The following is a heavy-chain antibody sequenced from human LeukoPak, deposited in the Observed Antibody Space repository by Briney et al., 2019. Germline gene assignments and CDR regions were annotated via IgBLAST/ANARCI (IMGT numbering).Heavy chain of an antibody. V-gene: IGHV5-51*01. CDR1: GYSFTNYW. J-gene: IGHJ4*02. D-gene: IGHD2-21*02. CDR3: ARPRVGTAMDTFDY. Sequence: GESLKISCKASGYSFTNYWIGWVRQMPGKGLEWMGDTYPGDSDTRYSPSFQGQVTISADKSISTAYLQWSSLKASDTAIYYCARPRVGTAMDTFDYWGQGTLVTVSS. CDR2: TYPGDSDT.